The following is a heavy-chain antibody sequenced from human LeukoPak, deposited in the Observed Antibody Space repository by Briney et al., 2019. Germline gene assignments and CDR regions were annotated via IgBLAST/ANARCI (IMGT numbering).Heavy chain of an antibody. CDR3: ARGGSSSPRRAFDI. Sequence: SETLSLTCTVSGGSISTYFWSWIRQPPGRGLEWIGYVYYSGSTNYNPSPKSRVTISVDTSKNHFSLKLSSVTAADTAVYYCARGGSSSPRRAFDIWGQGTMVTVSS. CDR1: GGSISTYF. CDR2: VYYSGST. D-gene: IGHD6-13*01. V-gene: IGHV4-59*01. J-gene: IGHJ3*02.